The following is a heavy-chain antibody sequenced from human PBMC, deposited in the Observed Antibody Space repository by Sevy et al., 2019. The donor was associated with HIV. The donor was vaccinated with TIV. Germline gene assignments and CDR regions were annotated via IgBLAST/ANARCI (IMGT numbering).Heavy chain of an antibody. Sequence: ETLSLTCTVSGDSISSKNYYWCWLRQPPGKGLEWIGSVYYSGSTYYNPSLKSRVTISVETSKNQFSLTLSSVTAADTAVYYCARSPPWGNTWLYYFDNWGQGTLVTVSS. J-gene: IGHJ4*02. CDR3: ARSPPWGNTWLYYFDN. CDR1: GDSISSKNYY. CDR2: VYYSGST. V-gene: IGHV4-39*01. D-gene: IGHD6-13*01.